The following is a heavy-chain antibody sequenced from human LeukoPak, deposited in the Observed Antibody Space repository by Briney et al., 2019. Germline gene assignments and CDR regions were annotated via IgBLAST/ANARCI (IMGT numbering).Heavy chain of an antibody. CDR3: ARVLVRGSGYYQY. J-gene: IGHJ4*02. D-gene: IGHD3-22*01. Sequence: VKVSCKASGYTFSDHFMPWVRQAPGQGLEWMGWVNPNNSDTAYAQKFQGRVTMTRDTSISTVYMELSSLTSDDAAVYYCARVLVRGSGYYQYWGQGTLVTVSS. CDR1: GYTFSDHF. CDR2: VNPNNSDT. V-gene: IGHV1-2*02.